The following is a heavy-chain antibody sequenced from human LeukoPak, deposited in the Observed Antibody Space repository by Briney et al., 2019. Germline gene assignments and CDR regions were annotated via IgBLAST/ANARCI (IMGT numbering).Heavy chain of an antibody. CDR2: IYYSGST. D-gene: IGHD6-13*01. CDR1: GGSISSSSYY. J-gene: IGHJ5*02. V-gene: IGHV4-39*01. Sequence: SETLSLTCTVSGGSISSSSYYWGWVRQPPGRGLEWIGSIYYSGSTYYNPSLKSRITISVNTSKNQFALKVRSVTAADTAVYYCARLAGYLFWFDLWGQGTLVTVSS. CDR3: ARLAGYLFWFDL.